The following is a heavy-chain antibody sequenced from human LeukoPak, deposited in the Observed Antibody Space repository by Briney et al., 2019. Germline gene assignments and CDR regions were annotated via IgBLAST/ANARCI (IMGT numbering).Heavy chain of an antibody. Sequence: GGSLRLACAASGFTFSSYEMNWVRQAPGKGLEWVSYISSSGSTIYYADSVKGRFSISRDSSKNILYLQMNSLRAEDTAVYYCAKDRCSNGIGCYYYYMDVWGKGTTVTISS. CDR1: GFTFSSYE. J-gene: IGHJ6*03. CDR2: ISSSGSTI. V-gene: IGHV3-48*03. CDR3: AKDRCSNGIGCYYYYMDV. D-gene: IGHD2-8*01.